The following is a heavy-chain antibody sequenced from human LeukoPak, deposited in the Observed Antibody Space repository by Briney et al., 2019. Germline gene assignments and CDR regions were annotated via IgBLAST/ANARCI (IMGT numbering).Heavy chain of an antibody. Sequence: GDSVKVSCKASGYTFTGYYMHWVRQAPRQGLEWMGRINPNSGGTNYAQKFQGRVTMTRDTSISTAYMELSRLRSDDTAVYYCARESAVAGPVDYWGQGTLVTVSS. CDR3: ARESAVAGPVDY. CDR1: GYTFTGYY. D-gene: IGHD6-19*01. V-gene: IGHV1-2*06. J-gene: IGHJ4*02. CDR2: INPNSGGT.